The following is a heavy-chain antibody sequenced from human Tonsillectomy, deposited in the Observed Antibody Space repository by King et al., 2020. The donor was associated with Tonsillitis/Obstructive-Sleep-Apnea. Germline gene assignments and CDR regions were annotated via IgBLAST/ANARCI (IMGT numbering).Heavy chain of an antibody. V-gene: IGHV3-15*01. D-gene: IGHD3-9*01. CDR2: IKSKTDGGTT. Sequence: VQLVESGGGLVKPGGSLRLSCAASGFTFSNAWMSWVRQAPGKGLEWVGRIKSKTDGGTTDYAAPVKGRFTISRDDSKNTLYLQMNSLNTEDTAVYYCTTEYFDILTGYYTHYWGQGTLVTVSS. J-gene: IGHJ4*02. CDR1: GFTFSNAW. CDR3: TTEYFDILTGYYTHY.